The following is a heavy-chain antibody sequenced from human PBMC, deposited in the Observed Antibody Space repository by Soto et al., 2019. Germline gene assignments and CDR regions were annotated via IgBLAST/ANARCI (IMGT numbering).Heavy chain of an antibody. J-gene: IGHJ5*01. CDR2: ISSGSSYI. CDR1: GFTFSTYT. V-gene: IGHV3-21*01. Sequence: GGSLRLSCAASGFTFSTYTMNWVRQAPGKGLEWISSISSGSSYIYYAGSVKGRFTISRDNAKNSLFLQMNRLRADDTAVYYCARDILSGGAYPDSWGQGTKVTVSS. CDR3: ARDILSGGAYPDS. D-gene: IGHD3-10*01.